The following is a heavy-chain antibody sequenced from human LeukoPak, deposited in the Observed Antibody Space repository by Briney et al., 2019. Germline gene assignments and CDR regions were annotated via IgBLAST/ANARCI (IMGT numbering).Heavy chain of an antibody. D-gene: IGHD1-20*01. CDR3: AKDTNIGRITGTIPLDY. CDR2: ISYDGSNK. V-gene: IGHV3-30*18. J-gene: IGHJ4*02. CDR1: GFTFSSYG. Sequence: GRSLRLSCAASGFTFSSYGMHWVRQAPGKGLEWVAVISYDGSNKYYADSVKGRFTISRDNSKNTLYLQMNSLRAEDTAVYYCAKDTNIGRITGTIPLDYWGQGTLVTVSS.